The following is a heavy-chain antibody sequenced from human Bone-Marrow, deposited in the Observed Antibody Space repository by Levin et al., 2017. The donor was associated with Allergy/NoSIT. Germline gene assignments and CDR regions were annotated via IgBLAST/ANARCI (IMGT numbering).Heavy chain of an antibody. CDR3: MRGYYDSSVYLAY. V-gene: IGHV3-23*01. J-gene: IGHJ4*02. CDR2: ISSSGYNT. CDR1: GFTFSTYA. D-gene: IGHD3-22*01. Sequence: GESLKISCAASGFTFSTYAMSWVRQAPGKGLEWVSAISSSGYNTYYADSVMGRFTISRDTSKNTVYLQMNSLRAEDTAIYYCMRGYYDSSVYLAYWGQGTLVTVSS.